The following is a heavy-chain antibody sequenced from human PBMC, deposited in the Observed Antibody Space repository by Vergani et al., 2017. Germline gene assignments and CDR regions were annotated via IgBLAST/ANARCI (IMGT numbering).Heavy chain of an antibody. CDR3: ARAGTIAVAGPGFDY. D-gene: IGHD6-19*01. Sequence: QLQLQESGPGLVKPSETLSLTCTVSGGSISSSSYYWGWIRQPPGKGLEWIGSIYYSGSTYYNPSLTSRVTISVDTSKNQFSLKLSSVTAADTAVYYCARAGTIAVAGPGFDYWGQGTLVTVSS. CDR1: GGSISSSSYY. V-gene: IGHV4-39*07. CDR2: IYYSGST. J-gene: IGHJ4*02.